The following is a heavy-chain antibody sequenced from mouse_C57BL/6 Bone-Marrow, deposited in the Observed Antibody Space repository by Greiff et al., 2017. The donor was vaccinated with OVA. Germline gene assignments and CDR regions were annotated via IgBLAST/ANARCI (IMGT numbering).Heavy chain of an antibody. CDR3: ARHADGSSWYFDV. V-gene: IGHV5-12*01. CDR1: GFTFSDYY. D-gene: IGHD1-1*01. Sequence: EVQRVESGGGLVQPGGSLKLSCAASGFTFSDYYMYWVRQTPEKRLEWVAYISNGGGSTYYPDTVKGRFTISRDNAKNTLYLQMSRLKSEDTAMYYCARHADGSSWYFDVWGTGTTVTVSS. CDR2: ISNGGGST. J-gene: IGHJ1*03.